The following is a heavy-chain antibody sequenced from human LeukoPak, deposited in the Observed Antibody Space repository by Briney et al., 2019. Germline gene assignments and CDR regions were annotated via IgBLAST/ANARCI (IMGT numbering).Heavy chain of an antibody. J-gene: IGHJ4*02. V-gene: IGHV4-61*02. Sequence: SETLSLTCTVSGVSMTIGGYYWTWIRQPAGRGLEWLGRVFTSGKTDYNPSLKSRLTISLETSENQFSLKLTSVTAADTAVYFCAREVPVSLRFLEWENFDSWGQGALVTVSS. CDR1: GVSMTIGGYY. D-gene: IGHD3-3*01. CDR3: AREVPVSLRFLEWENFDS. CDR2: VFTSGKT.